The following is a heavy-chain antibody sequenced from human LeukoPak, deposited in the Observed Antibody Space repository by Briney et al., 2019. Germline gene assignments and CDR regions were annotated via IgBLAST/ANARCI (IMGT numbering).Heavy chain of an antibody. CDR3: AKDSAYYGMDV. Sequence: GSLRLSCAASGFTFSSYGMHWVRQAPGKGLEWVAVISYDGSNKYYADSVKGRFTISRDNSKNTLYLQMNSLRAEDTAVYYCAKDSAYYGMDVWGQGTTVTVSS. J-gene: IGHJ6*02. V-gene: IGHV3-30*18. CDR1: GFTFSSYG. CDR2: ISYDGSNK.